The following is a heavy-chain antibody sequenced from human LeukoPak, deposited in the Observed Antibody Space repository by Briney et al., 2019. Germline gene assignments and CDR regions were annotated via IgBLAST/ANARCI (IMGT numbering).Heavy chain of an antibody. D-gene: IGHD3-22*01. CDR1: GGSISSYY. CDR3: ARDSSYYYDSSGYYNWFDP. V-gene: IGHV4-59*01. J-gene: IGHJ5*02. Sequence: SETLSLTCTVSGGSISSYYWSWIRQPPGKGLEWIGYIYYSGSTNYNPSLKSRVTISVDTSKNQFPLKLSSVTAADTAVYYCARDSSYYYDSSGYYNWFDPWGQGTLVTVSS. CDR2: IYYSGST.